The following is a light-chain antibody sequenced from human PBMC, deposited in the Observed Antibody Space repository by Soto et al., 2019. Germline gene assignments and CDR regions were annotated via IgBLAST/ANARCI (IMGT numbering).Light chain of an antibody. V-gene: IGKV1-39*01. CDR2: AAS. J-gene: IGKJ2*01. CDR1: QSISSY. Sequence: DIQMTQSPSSLSASVGDRVTITCRASQSISSYLNWYQQKPGKAPKLLIYAASSLQSGVPSRFSGSGSGTDFTLTISSLQPKDFATYYCQQSYSRDTFGQGTKLEIK. CDR3: QQSYSRDT.